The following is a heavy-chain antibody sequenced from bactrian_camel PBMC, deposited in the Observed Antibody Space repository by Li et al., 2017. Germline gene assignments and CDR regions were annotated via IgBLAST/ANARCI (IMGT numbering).Heavy chain of an antibody. CDR2: IIHDGDIT. V-gene: IGHV3S40*01. Sequence: VQLVESGGDLVQPGGSLRLSCAASGFTFSNYHMSWVRQAPGKGLEWVSRIIHDGDITSYADSVKGRFTISRDNAKDTWSLEMNNLTIDDTGVYSCAACGTAYQGQGTQVTVS. D-gene: IGHD1*01. CDR1: GFTFSNYH. J-gene: IGHJ4*01.